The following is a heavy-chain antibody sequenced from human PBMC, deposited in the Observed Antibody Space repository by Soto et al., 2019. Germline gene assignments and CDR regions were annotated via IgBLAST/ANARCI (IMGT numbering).Heavy chain of an antibody. V-gene: IGHV1-69*05. CDR2: IIPIFGTI. D-gene: IGHD1-26*01. Sequence: ASVKVSCKASRGTFSNYPISWVRRAPGQGLEWMGGIIPIFGTINYAQKFQGRVTITTDKSTSTAYMELRSLRSDDTAVYYCARREVGTTLDFDYWGQGTLVTVSS. CDR3: ARREVGTTLDFDY. J-gene: IGHJ4*02. CDR1: RGTFSNYP.